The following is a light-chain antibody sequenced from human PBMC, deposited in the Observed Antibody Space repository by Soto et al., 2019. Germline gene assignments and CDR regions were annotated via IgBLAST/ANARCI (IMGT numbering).Light chain of an antibody. J-gene: IGKJ1*01. CDR3: QQYNNWPPT. CDR2: GAS. V-gene: IGKV3-15*01. Sequence: EIVMTPSPATLSVSPVERATLSCMASQSVSSNLAWYQQKPGQAPRLLIYGASTRATGIPARFSGSGSGTEFTLTISSLQSEDFAGYYCQQYNNWPPTFGQGTKV. CDR1: QSVSSN.